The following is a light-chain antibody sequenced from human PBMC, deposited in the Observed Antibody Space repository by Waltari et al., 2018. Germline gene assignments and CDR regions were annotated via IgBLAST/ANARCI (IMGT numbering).Light chain of an antibody. Sequence: EIVMTQSPATLSVFPGERATLSCRASQSIRSNLAWYQHKPGQAPRLLIYGASTRATGIPARVSGSASGTEFTLTISSLQSEDFAVYFCQQYDNWLGTFGQGTKVEIK. J-gene: IGKJ1*01. V-gene: IGKV3-15*01. CDR3: QQYDNWLGT. CDR2: GAS. CDR1: QSIRSN.